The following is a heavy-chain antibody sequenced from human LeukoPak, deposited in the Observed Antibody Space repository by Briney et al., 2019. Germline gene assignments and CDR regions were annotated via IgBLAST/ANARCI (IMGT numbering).Heavy chain of an antibody. CDR3: ARDDRLAMVRGVIFLGY. CDR1: GYTFAGYY. J-gene: IGHJ4*02. V-gene: IGHV1-2*06. Sequence: ASVKVSCKASGYTFAGYYMHWVRQAPGQGLEWMGRINPNSGGTNYAQKFQGRVTMTRDTSISTAYMELSRLRSDGTAVYYCARDDRLAMVRGVIFLGYWGQGTLVTVSS. CDR2: INPNSGGT. D-gene: IGHD3-10*01.